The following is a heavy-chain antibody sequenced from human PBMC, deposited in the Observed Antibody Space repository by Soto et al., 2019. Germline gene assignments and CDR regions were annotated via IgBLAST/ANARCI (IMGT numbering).Heavy chain of an antibody. D-gene: IGHD3-10*01. V-gene: IGHV1-18*01. Sequence: QVQLVQSGAEVKKPGASVKVSCKASGYTFTSYGISWVRQAPGQGLEWMGWISAYNGNTNYAQKLQGRVTMTTDTFTSTAYKELRSLRSDDTAVYYCARSGWGFGEGGPDDYWGQGTLVTVSS. CDR3: ARSGWGFGEGGPDDY. CDR2: ISAYNGNT. J-gene: IGHJ4*02. CDR1: GYTFTSYG.